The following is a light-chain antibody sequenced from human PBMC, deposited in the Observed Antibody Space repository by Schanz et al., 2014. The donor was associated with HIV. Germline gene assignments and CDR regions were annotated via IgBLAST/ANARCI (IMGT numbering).Light chain of an antibody. CDR2: KAS. V-gene: IGKV1-5*03. Sequence: DIQMTQSPSTLSASVGDRVTLTCRASQSISSYLAWYQQKPGKAPNLLIYKASSLESGVPSRFSGSGSGTEFALTISSLQPDDVATYYCQQYDTSSWTFGQGTKVEVK. CDR3: QQYDTSSWT. J-gene: IGKJ1*01. CDR1: QSISSY.